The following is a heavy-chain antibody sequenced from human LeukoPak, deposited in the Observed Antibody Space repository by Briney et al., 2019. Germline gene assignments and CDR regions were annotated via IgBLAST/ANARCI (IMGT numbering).Heavy chain of an antibody. CDR3: ARGGYYYDSSGYYSVFDY. CDR2: IYPGDSDT. D-gene: IGHD3-22*01. V-gene: IGHV5-51*01. Sequence: GESPKISCKGSGYSFTSYWIGWVRQMPGKGLEWMGIIYPGDSDTRYSPSFQGQVTISADKSISTAYLQWSSLKASDTAMYYCARGGYYYDSSGYYSVFDYWGQGTLVTVSS. CDR1: GYSFTSYW. J-gene: IGHJ4*02.